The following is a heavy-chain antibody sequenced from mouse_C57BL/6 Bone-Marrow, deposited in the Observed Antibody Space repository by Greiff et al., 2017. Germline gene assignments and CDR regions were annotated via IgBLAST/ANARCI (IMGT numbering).Heavy chain of an antibody. V-gene: IGHV1-64*01. CDR3: AREGYDYDGGGY. Sequence: QVQLQQPGAELVKPGASVKLSCKASGYTFTSYWMHWVKQRPGQGLEWIGMIHPNSGSTNYNEKFKSKATLTVDKSSSTAYMQLSSLTSEDSAVYYCAREGYDYDGGGYRGQGTTLTVSS. J-gene: IGHJ2*01. D-gene: IGHD2-4*01. CDR1: GYTFTSYW. CDR2: IHPNSGST.